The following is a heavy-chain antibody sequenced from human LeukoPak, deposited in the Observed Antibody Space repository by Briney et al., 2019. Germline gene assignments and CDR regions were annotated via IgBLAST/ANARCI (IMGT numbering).Heavy chain of an antibody. CDR2: IYYSGST. D-gene: IGHD3-10*01. V-gene: IGHV4-59*01. J-gene: IGHJ6*03. CDR3: ARGVTMVRGVIGTYYYYYMDV. Sequence: SETLSLTCTVSGGSISSYYWSWIRQPPGKGLEWIGYIYYSGSTNYNPSLKSRVTISVDTSKNQFSLKLSSVTAADTAVYYCARGVTMVRGVIGTYYYYYMDVWGKGTTVTVSS. CDR1: GGSISSYY.